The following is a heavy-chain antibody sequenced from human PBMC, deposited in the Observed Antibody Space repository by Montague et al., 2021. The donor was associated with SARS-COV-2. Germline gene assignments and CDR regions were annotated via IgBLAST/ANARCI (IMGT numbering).Heavy chain of an antibody. CDR1: GGSISSSSYY. Sequence: SETLSLTCTVSGGSISSSSYYWGWIRQPPGKGLEWIGSIYYSGSTYYNPSLKSRVTISVDTSKNQFSLKLSSVTAADTAVYYCARDSAPSITIFGVVSRQQNPRYYYYGMDVWGQGTTVTVSS. CDR3: ARDSAPSITIFGVVSRQQNPRYYYYGMDV. J-gene: IGHJ6*02. V-gene: IGHV4-39*07. D-gene: IGHD3-3*01. CDR2: IYYSGST.